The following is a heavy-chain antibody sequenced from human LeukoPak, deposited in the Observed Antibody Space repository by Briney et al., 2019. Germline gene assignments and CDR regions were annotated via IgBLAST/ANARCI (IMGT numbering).Heavy chain of an antibody. Sequence: GGSLTLSCAPSGFTFSDYYMTWIRQAPGKGLEWVSYISTTGSYTDYADAVKGRFTISRDNAKNSLYLQMNSLRAEDTAVYYCARDRAHYGCNDAFDLWGQGTMVTVSS. J-gene: IGHJ3*01. CDR1: GFTFSDYY. CDR2: ISTTGSYT. D-gene: IGHD4-23*01. CDR3: ARDRAHYGCNDAFDL. V-gene: IGHV3-11*05.